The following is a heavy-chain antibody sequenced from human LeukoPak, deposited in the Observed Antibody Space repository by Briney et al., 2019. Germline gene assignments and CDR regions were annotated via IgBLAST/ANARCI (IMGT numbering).Heavy chain of an antibody. Sequence: GGSLRLSCAASGFTFSSYSMNWVRQAPGKGLEWVSYISSSSSTIYYADSVKGRFTISRDNAKNSLYLQMNSLRAEDTAVYYCARGSYYFDYWGQGTLVTVSS. V-gene: IGHV3-48*01. CDR2: ISSSSSTI. D-gene: IGHD3-16*02. CDR3: ARGSYYFDY. J-gene: IGHJ4*02. CDR1: GFTFSSYS.